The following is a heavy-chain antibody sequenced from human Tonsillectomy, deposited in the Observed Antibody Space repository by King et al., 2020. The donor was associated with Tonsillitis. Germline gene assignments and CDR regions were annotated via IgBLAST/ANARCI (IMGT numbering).Heavy chain of an antibody. CDR1: GGSISSSNW. CDR3: ARDPDDYGGNHRFDY. D-gene: IGHD4-23*01. J-gene: IGHJ4*02. V-gene: IGHV4-4*02. CDR2: IYHSGST. Sequence: VQLQESGPGLVKPSGTLSLTCAVSGGSISSSNWWSWVRQPPGKGLEWIGEIYHSGSTNYNPSLNSRVTISVDKSKNQFSLKLSSVTAADTAVYYCARDPDDYGGNHRFDYWGQGTLVTVSS.